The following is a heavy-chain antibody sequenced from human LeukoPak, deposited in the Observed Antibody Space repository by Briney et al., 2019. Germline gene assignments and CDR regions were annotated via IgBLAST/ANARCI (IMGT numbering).Heavy chain of an antibody. V-gene: IGHV1-18*01. Sequence: ASVKVSCKASGYMFINYGFSWVRQAPGQGLEWMGWVRPYSENAIYGQDLQGRLTLTIDTSTSTAYMELRSLRPGNTAVYFCVRDCYDARPRTGGYWVQGTLVSVSS. D-gene: IGHD5-12*01. J-gene: IGHJ4*02. CDR3: VRDCYDARPRTGGY. CDR1: GYMFINYG. CDR2: VRPYSENA.